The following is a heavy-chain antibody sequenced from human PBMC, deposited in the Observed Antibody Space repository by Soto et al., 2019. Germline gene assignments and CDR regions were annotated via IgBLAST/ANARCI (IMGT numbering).Heavy chain of an antibody. CDR1: GGSFSGYY. V-gene: IGHV4-34*01. D-gene: IGHD6-13*01. Sequence: QVQLQQWGAGLLKPSETLSLTCAVYGGSFSGYYWSWIRQPPGKGLEWIGEINHSGSTNYNPSLQIRVTISVDTSKNQFSLKLSSVTAADTAVYYCASIVAAGTPWFDPWGQGTLVTVSS. CDR2: INHSGST. CDR3: ASIVAAGTPWFDP. J-gene: IGHJ5*02.